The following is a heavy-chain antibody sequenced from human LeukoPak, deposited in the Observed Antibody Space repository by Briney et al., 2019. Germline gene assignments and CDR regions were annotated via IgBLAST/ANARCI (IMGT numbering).Heavy chain of an antibody. V-gene: IGHV3-33*01. CDR3: ARSTYSSSSYYFDY. J-gene: IGHJ4*02. CDR2: IWPDGINK. CDR1: GFTFGNYG. D-gene: IGHD6-13*01. Sequence: GGSLRLSCAASGFTFGNYGIHWVRQAPGKGLEWVAVIWPDGINKYYVDSVKGRFTISRDNSKNTLYLQMNSLRADDTAVYYCARSTYSSSSYYFDYWGQGSLVTVSS.